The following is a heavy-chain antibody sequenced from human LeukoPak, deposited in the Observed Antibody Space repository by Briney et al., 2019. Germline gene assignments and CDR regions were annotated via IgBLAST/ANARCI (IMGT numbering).Heavy chain of an antibody. J-gene: IGHJ6*03. V-gene: IGHV4-4*07. D-gene: IGHD4-11*01. CDR3: ARNRGSTVITDQYYYYYMDV. CDR2: IYSSGRT. CDR1: GGSISSYY. Sequence: PSETLPLTCTVSGGSISSYYWSWPRQPAGKGLEWIGRIYSSGRTNYNPSLKSRVAMSVDTSKNQFSLKLSSVTAADTAVYYCARNRGSTVITDQYYYYYMDVWGKGTTVTVSS.